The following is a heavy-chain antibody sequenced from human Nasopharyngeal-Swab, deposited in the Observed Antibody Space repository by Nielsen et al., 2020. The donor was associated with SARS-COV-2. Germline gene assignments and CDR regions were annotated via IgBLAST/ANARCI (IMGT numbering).Heavy chain of an antibody. V-gene: IGHV1-46*01. CDR3: ARDEGWIVVVTAILDY. Sequence: ASVKVSCKASGYTFTSYYMHWVRQAPGQGLEWMGIINPSGGSTSYAQKFQGNVTMTRDTSTSTVYMELSSLRSEDTAVYYCARDEGWIVVVTAILDYWGQGTLVTVSS. J-gene: IGHJ4*02. D-gene: IGHD2-21*02. CDR1: GYTFTSYY. CDR2: INPSGGST.